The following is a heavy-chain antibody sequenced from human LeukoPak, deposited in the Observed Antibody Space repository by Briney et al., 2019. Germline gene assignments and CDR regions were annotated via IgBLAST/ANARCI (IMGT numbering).Heavy chain of an antibody. Sequence: EASVKVSSKASRYTFTSYGISWVRQAPGQGLERMGWISAYNGNKNYAQKLQGRVTMTTDTSTSTDYMELWSLRSDNTAVYYCARDRGSYCGGDCHFDYWGQGTLVTVSS. V-gene: IGHV1-18*01. CDR1: RYTFTSYG. J-gene: IGHJ4*02. CDR3: ARDRGSYCGGDCHFDY. D-gene: IGHD2-21*02. CDR2: ISAYNGNK.